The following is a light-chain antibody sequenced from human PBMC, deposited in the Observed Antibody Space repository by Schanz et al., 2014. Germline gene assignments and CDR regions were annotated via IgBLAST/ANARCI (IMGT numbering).Light chain of an antibody. CDR2: EGS. Sequence: QSALTQPPSASGSPRQSVTISCPGTSSDVGDYNYVSWYQQHPGKAPKLLIYEGSKRPSGVSNRFSGSKSGNTASLTISGLQAEDEADYYCCSYAGSSTYVFGTGTKLTVL. CDR1: SSDVGDYNY. CDR3: CSYAGSSTYV. J-gene: IGLJ1*01. V-gene: IGLV2-23*01.